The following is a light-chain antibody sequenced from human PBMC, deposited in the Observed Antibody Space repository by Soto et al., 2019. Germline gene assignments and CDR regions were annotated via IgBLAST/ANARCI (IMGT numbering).Light chain of an antibody. J-gene: IGKJ4*01. V-gene: IGKV3-15*01. CDR1: QSVSSN. CDR2: GAS. CDR3: QQYDNWPPLT. Sequence: EIVMTQSPATLSLSPGERATLSCRASQSVSSNLAWYQQKPGQAPRLLIYGASTRATGVPARFNGSGSGTEFTLTISTLQSEDFAVYYCQQYDNWPPLTFGGGTKVDI.